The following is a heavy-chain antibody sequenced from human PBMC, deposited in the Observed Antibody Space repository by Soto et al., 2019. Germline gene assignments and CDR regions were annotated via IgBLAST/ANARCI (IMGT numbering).Heavy chain of an antibody. J-gene: IGHJ5*02. D-gene: IGHD6-19*01. CDR3: GRGSSGMYNWFDP. CDR2: INPSGGST. V-gene: IGHV1-46*01. Sequence: ASVKVSCKASGYTFTSYYMRWLRQAPGQGLEWMGIINPSGGSTSYAQQFQGRVTMTRDTSTSTVYMELSSLRSEDTAVYYCGRGSSGMYNWFDPWGQGTLVTVSS. CDR1: GYTFTSYY.